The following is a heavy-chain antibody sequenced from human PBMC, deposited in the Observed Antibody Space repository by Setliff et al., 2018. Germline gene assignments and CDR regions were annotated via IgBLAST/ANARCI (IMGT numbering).Heavy chain of an antibody. V-gene: IGHV3-7*01. J-gene: IGHJ4*02. D-gene: IGHD3-10*01. CDR2: INPHGSEK. CDR1: GFTFSNYW. Sequence: LRLSCAASGFTFSNYWVSWVRQAPGKGLEWLASINPHGSEKYYADSVKGRFTISRDNAKNSLSLQMNNLRTEDTAVYYCFGAGTCSYWGQGTLVTVSS. CDR3: FGAGTCSY.